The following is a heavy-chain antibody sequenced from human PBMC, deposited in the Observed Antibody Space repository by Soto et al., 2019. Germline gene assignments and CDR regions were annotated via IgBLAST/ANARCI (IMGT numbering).Heavy chain of an antibody. CDR1: GFTFSSYS. V-gene: IGHV3-21*01. Sequence: EVQLVESGGGLVKPGGSLRLSCAASGFTFSSYSMNWVRQAPGKGLEWVSSISSSSSYIYYADSVKGRFTISRDNAKNSLYLQMNSLRAEDTAVYYCARVNPSLDGASGYWGQGTLVTVSS. J-gene: IGHJ4*02. D-gene: IGHD4-17*01. CDR2: ISSSSSYI. CDR3: ARVNPSLDGASGY.